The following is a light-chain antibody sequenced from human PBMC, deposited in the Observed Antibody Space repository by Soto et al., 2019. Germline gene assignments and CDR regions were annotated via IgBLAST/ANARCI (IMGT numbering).Light chain of an antibody. V-gene: IGKV3-11*01. CDR1: QNADNY. CDR3: QQRTNWPLYT. J-gene: IGKJ2*01. Sequence: DIVLTQSPATLSLSPGETATLSCRASQNADNYLAWYQHKPGHAPRLLIYDASKRATGIPARFSGSGSGTAFALTISSLEPDDFAVDYCQQRTNWPLYTFRQRTVLEIK. CDR2: DAS.